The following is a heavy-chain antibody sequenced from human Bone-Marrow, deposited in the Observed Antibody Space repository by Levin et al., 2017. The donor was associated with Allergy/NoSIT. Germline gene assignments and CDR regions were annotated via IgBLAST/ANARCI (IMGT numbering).Heavy chain of an antibody. CDR2: ISTFSGDI. CDR3: ARDAAPYCSSSSCYRRTWFDP. D-gene: IGHD2-2*01. CDR1: SYTFNSYG. Sequence: GESLKISCKASSYTFNSYGINWVRQAPGQGLEWMGWISTFSGDIKYAQRLQGRVSMTTDTSTNTAYMELRSLRTDDSAVYYCARDAAPYCSSSSCYRRTWFDPWGQGTLVTVSS. J-gene: IGHJ5*02. V-gene: IGHV1-18*01.